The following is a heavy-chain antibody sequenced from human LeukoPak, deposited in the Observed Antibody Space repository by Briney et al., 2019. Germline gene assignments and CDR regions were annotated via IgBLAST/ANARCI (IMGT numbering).Heavy chain of an antibody. CDR1: GGSISSYY. Sequence: SETLSLTCTVSGGSISSYYWSWIRQPPGKGLEWIGYIYYSGSTNYNPSLKSRVTISVDTSKNQFSLKLSSVTAADTAVYYCARGYCVNTRCYGNWFDPWGQGTLVSVFS. D-gene: IGHD2-2*01. V-gene: IGHV4-59*12. CDR2: IYYSGST. CDR3: ARGYCVNTRCYGNWFDP. J-gene: IGHJ5*02.